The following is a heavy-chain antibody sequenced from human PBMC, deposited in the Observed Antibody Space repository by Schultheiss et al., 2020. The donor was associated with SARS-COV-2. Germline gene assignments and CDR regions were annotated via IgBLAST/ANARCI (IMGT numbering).Heavy chain of an antibody. J-gene: IGHJ6*02. CDR3: ARDQKPGSYYERRYGMDV. Sequence: GGSLRLSCAVSAITFSHYWMHWVRQAPGKGLEWVSRISGDGTTKNYADSVKGRFTISRDNSKNTLYLQMNSLRAEDTAVYYCARDQKPGSYYERRYGMDVWGQGTTVTVAS. CDR1: AITFSHYW. D-gene: IGHD3-3*01. V-gene: IGHV3-74*01. CDR2: ISGDGTTK.